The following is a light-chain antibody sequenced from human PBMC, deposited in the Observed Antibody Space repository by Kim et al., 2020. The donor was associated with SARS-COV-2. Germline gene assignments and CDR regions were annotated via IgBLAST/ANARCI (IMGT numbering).Light chain of an antibody. Sequence: VFPGERATLSCRASQSFSSNLAWYQQKPGQVPRLLIYGASTRATGIPARFSGSGSGTEFTLTISSLQSEDFAVYYCQQYNNWPPTFGQGTKVDIK. V-gene: IGKV3-15*01. CDR3: QQYNNWPPT. CDR1: QSFSSN. J-gene: IGKJ1*01. CDR2: GAS.